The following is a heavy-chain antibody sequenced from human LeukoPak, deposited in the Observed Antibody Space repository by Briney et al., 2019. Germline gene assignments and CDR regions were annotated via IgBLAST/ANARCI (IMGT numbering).Heavy chain of an antibody. CDR3: ARDLYNILTGPDY. J-gene: IGHJ4*02. Sequence: GRSLRLSCAASGFTFNNYAMHWVRQAPGKGLEWVALISYNGNNKYHADSVKGRFTISRDNSKNTLFLQINSLRADDTALYYCARDLYNILTGPDYWGQGTLVTVSP. CDR1: GFTFNNYA. V-gene: IGHV3-30*01. CDR2: ISYNGNNK. D-gene: IGHD3-9*01.